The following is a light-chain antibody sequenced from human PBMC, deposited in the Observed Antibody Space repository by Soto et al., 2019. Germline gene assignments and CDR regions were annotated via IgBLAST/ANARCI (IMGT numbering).Light chain of an antibody. J-gene: IGLJ3*02. CDR1: GSDVGGYNY. V-gene: IGLV2-14*01. CDR2: EVS. CDR3: SSYTSSSTLV. Sequence: QSVLTQPASVSGSPGQSITISCTGTGSDVGGYNYVSWYQQHPGKAPKLMIYEVSNRPSGVSDRFPGSKSANTASLTISGLQAEDEADYYCSSYTSSSTLVFGGGTKLTVL.